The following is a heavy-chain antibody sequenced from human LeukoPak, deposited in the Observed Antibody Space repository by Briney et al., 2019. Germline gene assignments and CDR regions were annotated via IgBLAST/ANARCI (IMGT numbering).Heavy chain of an antibody. Sequence: SETLSLTCAVYGGSFSGYYWSWIRQPPGKGLEWIGEINHSGSTNYNPSLKSRVTISVDTSKNQFSLKLSSVTAADTAVYYCARTRIQLWRYYYYGMDVWGQGITVTVSS. D-gene: IGHD5-18*01. J-gene: IGHJ6*02. V-gene: IGHV4-34*01. CDR2: INHSGST. CDR1: GGSFSGYY. CDR3: ARTRIQLWRYYYYGMDV.